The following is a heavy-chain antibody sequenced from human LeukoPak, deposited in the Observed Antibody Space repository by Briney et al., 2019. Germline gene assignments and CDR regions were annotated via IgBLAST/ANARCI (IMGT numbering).Heavy chain of an antibody. CDR3: ARGSYGGDLDY. D-gene: IGHD1-26*01. Sequence: SETLSLTCTVSGGSISSYYWIWIRRPPGKGLEWIGYIYYSGSTNYDPSLKRRVTISVDTSKNQFSLKLSSVTAADTAVYYCARGSYGGDLDYWGQGTLVTVSS. CDR1: GGSISSYY. V-gene: IGHV4-59*01. CDR2: IYYSGST. J-gene: IGHJ4*02.